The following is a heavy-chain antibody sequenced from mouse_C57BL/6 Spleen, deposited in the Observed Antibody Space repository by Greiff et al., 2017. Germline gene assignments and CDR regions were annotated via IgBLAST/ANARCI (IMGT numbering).Heavy chain of an antibody. Sequence: VQLQQSGAELVMPGASVKLSCKASGYTFTSYWMHWVKQRPGQGLEWIGEIDPSDSYTNYNQKFKGKSTLTVDKSSSTAYMQLSSLTSEDSAVYYCARGEGATFAYWGQGTLVTVSA. CDR2: IDPSDSYT. CDR1: GYTFTSYW. V-gene: IGHV1-69*01. CDR3: ARGEGATFAY. J-gene: IGHJ3*01. D-gene: IGHD3-1*01.